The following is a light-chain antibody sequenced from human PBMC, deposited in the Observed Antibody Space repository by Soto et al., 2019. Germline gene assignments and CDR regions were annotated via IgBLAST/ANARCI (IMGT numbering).Light chain of an antibody. V-gene: IGKV3-20*01. CDR3: QQYGSSPYT. J-gene: IGKJ2*01. CDR1: QSIGSN. CDR2: GAS. Sequence: ETVLTQSPATFSVSPGERATLSCRASQSIGSNLAWYQQRPGQPPRLLIYGASTRATGIPDRFSGSGSGTDFTLTISRLEPEDFAVFYCQQYGSSPYTFGQGTKLEIK.